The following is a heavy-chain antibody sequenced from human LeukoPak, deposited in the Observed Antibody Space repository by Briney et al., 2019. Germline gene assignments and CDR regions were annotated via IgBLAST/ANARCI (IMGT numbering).Heavy chain of an antibody. CDR1: GYSFTSYW. CDR3: ARTVYYDSSGYYFFDY. Sequence: GESLKISCKGSGYSFTSYWIGWVRQMPGKGLEWMGIIYPDDSDTRYSPSFQGQVTISADKSISTAYLQWSSLKASDTAMYYCARTVYYDSSGYYFFDYWGQGTLVTVSS. CDR2: IYPDDSDT. V-gene: IGHV5-51*01. J-gene: IGHJ4*02. D-gene: IGHD3-22*01.